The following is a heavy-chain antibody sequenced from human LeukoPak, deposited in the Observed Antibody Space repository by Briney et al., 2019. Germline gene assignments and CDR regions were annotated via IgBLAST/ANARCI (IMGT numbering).Heavy chain of an antibody. D-gene: IGHD3-22*01. Sequence: PSETLSLTCAVYGGSFSGYYWSWIRQPPGKGLEWIGEISHSGSTNYNPSLKSRVTISVDPSKNQFSLKLSSVTAADTAVYYCARGEPDYYDSSGYYSGSPNWFDPWGQGTLVTVSS. CDR1: GGSFSGYY. CDR2: ISHSGST. J-gene: IGHJ5*02. CDR3: ARGEPDYYDSSGYYSGSPNWFDP. V-gene: IGHV4-34*01.